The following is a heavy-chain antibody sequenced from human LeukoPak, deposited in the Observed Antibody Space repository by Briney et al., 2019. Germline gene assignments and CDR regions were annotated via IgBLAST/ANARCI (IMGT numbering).Heavy chain of an antibody. V-gene: IGHV4-30-4*01. CDR1: GGSISSGDYY. J-gene: IGHJ4*02. CDR2: IYYSGST. CDR3: AGGEYGSGSYYDFDY. D-gene: IGHD3-10*01. Sequence: SETLSLTCTVSGGSISSGDYYWSWIRQPPGKGLEWIGYIYYSGSTYYNPSLKSRVTISVDTSKNQFSLKLSSVTAADTAVYYCAGGEYGSGSYYDFDYWGQGTLVTVSS.